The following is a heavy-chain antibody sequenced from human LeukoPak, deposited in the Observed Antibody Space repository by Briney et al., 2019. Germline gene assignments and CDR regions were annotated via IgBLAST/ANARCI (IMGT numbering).Heavy chain of an antibody. J-gene: IGHJ6*02. V-gene: IGHV4-30-2*01. CDR2: IYHSGST. CDR3: ARDHYYYYGMDV. CDR1: GGSISSGGYS. Sequence: SQTLSLTCAVSGGSISSGGYSWSWIRQPPGKGLEWIGYIYHSGSTYYNPSLKSRVTLSVDRSKNQFSLKLNSVTAADTAVYYCARDHYYYYGMDVWGQGTTVTVSS.